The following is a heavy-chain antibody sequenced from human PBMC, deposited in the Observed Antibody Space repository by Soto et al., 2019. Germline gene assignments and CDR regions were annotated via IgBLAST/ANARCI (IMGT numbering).Heavy chain of an antibody. CDR2: IIPIFGTA. J-gene: IGHJ2*01. V-gene: IGHV1-69*01. CDR3: ARLLMVYATNWYFDL. D-gene: IGHD2-8*01. CDR1: GGTFSSYA. Sequence: QVQLVQSGAEVKKPGSSVKVSCKASGGTFSSYAISWVRQAPGQGLEWMGGIIPIFGTANYAQKFQGRVTITADESTSTAYMELSSQRSEDTAVYYCARLLMVYATNWYFDLWGRGTLVTVSS.